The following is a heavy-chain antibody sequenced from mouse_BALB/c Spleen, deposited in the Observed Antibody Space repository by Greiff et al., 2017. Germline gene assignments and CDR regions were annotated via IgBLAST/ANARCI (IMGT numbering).Heavy chain of an antibody. V-gene: IGHV5-17*02. D-gene: IGHD2-4*01. CDR3: VREGSTLITRLPYFDY. Sequence: EVQRVESGGGLVQPGGSRKLSCAASGFTFSSFGMHWVRQAPEKGLEWVAYISSGSSTIYYADTVKGRFTISGDNPENTLFLQMTSLRSEHTAMYYCVREGSTLITRLPYFDYWGQGTTLTVSS. J-gene: IGHJ2*01. CDR1: GFTFSSFG. CDR2: ISSGSSTI.